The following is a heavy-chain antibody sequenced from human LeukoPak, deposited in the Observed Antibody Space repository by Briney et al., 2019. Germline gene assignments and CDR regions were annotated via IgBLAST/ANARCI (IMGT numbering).Heavy chain of an antibody. J-gene: IGHJ6*04. Sequence: GGSLRLSCAASGFTFSSYAMNWVRQAPGQGLEWVSAISGSGGSTYYADSVKGRFTISRDNAKNSLYLQMYSLRAEDTAVYYCAELGITMIGGVWGKGTTVTISS. V-gene: IGHV3-23*01. D-gene: IGHD3-10*02. CDR3: AELGITMIGGV. CDR2: ISGSGGST. CDR1: GFTFSSYA.